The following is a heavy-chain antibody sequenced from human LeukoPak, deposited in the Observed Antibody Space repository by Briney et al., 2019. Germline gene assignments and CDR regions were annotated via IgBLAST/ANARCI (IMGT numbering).Heavy chain of an antibody. J-gene: IGHJ4*02. CDR1: GYTFTSYG. CDR2: ISAHNGNT. V-gene: IGHV1-18*01. CDR3: ARGRGGWYWYFDY. Sequence: GASVKVSSNASGYTFTSYGISWVRQAPGQWLEWKGWISAHNGNTNYAQKLQGRVTMTTDTSTSTAYMELRSLRSDDTAVYYCARGRGGWYWYFDYWRQGTLVTVSS. D-gene: IGHD6-19*01.